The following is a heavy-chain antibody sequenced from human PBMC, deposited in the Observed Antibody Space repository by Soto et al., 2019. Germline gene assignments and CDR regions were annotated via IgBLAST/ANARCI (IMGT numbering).Heavy chain of an antibody. V-gene: IGHV4-30-4*01. J-gene: IGHJ4*02. CDR1: DGLIVSLDCY. Sequence: SELQSHRCTVADGLIVSLDCYRISKHQPPGKGLEWIGYIYYSGSTYYNPSLKSRVTISVDTSKNQFSLKLSSVTAADTAVYYCASRAVGYFDWLLYFDYWGQGTLVTVSS. D-gene: IGHD3-9*01. CDR2: IYYSGST. CDR3: ASRAVGYFDWLLYFDY.